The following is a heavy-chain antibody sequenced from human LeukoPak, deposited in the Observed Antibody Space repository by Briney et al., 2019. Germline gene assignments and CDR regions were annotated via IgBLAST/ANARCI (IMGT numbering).Heavy chain of an antibody. Sequence: PSETLSLTCAVYGGSFSGYYWSWIRQPPGKGLEWIGEINHSGSTNYNPSLKSRVTISVDTSKNQFSLKLSSVTAAETAVYYCARVIPASLKQWLVRDVWGKGTTVTVSS. CDR3: ARVIPASLKQWLVRDV. J-gene: IGHJ6*04. V-gene: IGHV4-34*01. CDR1: GGSFSGYY. CDR2: INHSGST. D-gene: IGHD6-19*01.